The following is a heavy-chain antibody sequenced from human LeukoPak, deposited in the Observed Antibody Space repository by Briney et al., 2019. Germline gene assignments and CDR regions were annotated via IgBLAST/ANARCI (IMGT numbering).Heavy chain of an antibody. Sequence: PSETLSLTCTVSGGSISSSSYYWGWIRQPPGKGLEWIGSIYYSGSTHYNPSLKSRVTISVDTSKNQFSLKLSSVTAADTAVYYSVTGVAGTRAPFDYWGQGTLVTVSS. CDR3: VTGVAGTRAPFDY. V-gene: IGHV4-39*01. CDR2: IYYSGST. J-gene: IGHJ4*02. D-gene: IGHD6-19*01. CDR1: GGSISSSSYY.